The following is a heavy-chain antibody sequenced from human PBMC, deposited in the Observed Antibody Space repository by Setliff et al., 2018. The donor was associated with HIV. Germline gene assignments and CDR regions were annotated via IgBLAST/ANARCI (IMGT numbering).Heavy chain of an antibody. CDR1: GDSISGGYY. CDR3: ASTGYSSGWSFDY. CDR2: VSHRGTT. D-gene: IGHD6-19*01. Sequence: PSETLSLTCAVSGDSISGGYYWAWIRQAPGKGLEWVGSVSHRGTTYYKSSHKSRVTISVDTSKNQFSLKLSSVTAADTAVYYCASTGYSSGWSFDYWGQGTLVTVSS. J-gene: IGHJ4*02. V-gene: IGHV4-38-2*01.